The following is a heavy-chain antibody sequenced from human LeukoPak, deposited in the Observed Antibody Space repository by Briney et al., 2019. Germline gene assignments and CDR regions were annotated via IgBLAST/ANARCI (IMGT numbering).Heavy chain of an antibody. CDR2: IKGDGSEK. CDR3: VRGAGFLLEF. Sequence: GGSLRLSCSASGFSFSEHWMSWVRQSPGKGLQWVAIIKGDGSEKYYLDSAEGWFTISRDNAKQSLYLQMNNLRAEDTALYYCVRGAGFLLEFWGQGTMVTVSS. J-gene: IGHJ4*02. CDR1: GFSFSEHW. V-gene: IGHV3-7*01. D-gene: IGHD3-9*01.